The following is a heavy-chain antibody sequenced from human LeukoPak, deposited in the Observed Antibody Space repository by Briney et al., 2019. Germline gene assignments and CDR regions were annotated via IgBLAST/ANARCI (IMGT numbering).Heavy chain of an antibody. V-gene: IGHV3-30*04. CDR1: GFTFSSYA. CDR3: AREGQQDAFDI. CDR2: ISYDGSNK. J-gene: IGHJ3*02. D-gene: IGHD6-13*01. Sequence: HPGRSLRLSCAASGFTFSSYAMHWVRQAPGKGLEWVTLISYDGSNKYYADSVKGRFTISRDNSKNTLYLQMNSLRAEDTAVYYCAREGQQDAFDIWGQGTMVTVSS.